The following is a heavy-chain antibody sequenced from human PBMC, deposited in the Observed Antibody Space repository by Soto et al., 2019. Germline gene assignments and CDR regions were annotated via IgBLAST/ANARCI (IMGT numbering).Heavy chain of an antibody. V-gene: IGHV1-8*01. Sequence: QVQLVQSGAEVKKPGASVKVSCKASGYTFTSYDINWVRQAAGQGLEWMGWMNPNSGNTGYAQKFQGRVTMTRNTSISTAYMELSSLRSEDTAVYYCAIMVRGVSGVDFDFWGQGTLVTVSS. CDR3: AIMVRGVSGVDFDF. J-gene: IGHJ4*02. D-gene: IGHD3-10*01. CDR2: MNPNSGNT. CDR1: GYTFTSYD.